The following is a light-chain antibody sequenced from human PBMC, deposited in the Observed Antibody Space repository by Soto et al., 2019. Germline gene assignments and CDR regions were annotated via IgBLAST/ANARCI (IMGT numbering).Light chain of an antibody. CDR3: QQYGSSPGYT. CDR2: GAY. Sequence: EIVLTQSPGTLSLSPGERATLSCRASQSVSSSYFAWYQQKPGQAPSLLIYGAYGRATGIPDRFSGSGSGTDFTLTISRLETEDFAVYYCQQYGSSPGYTFGQGTKLEIK. J-gene: IGKJ2*01. CDR1: QSVSSSY. V-gene: IGKV3-20*01.